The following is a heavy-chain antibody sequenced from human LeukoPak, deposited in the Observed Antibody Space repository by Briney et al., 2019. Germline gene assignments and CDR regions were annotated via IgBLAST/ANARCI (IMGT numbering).Heavy chain of an antibody. Sequence: ASVKVSCKASGYTFTGYYMHWVRQAPGQGLEWMGWINPNSGGTNYAQKFQGRVTMTRDTSISKAYMELSRLRSDDTAVYYCARDPPYGGEFDYWGQGTLVTVSS. D-gene: IGHD4-23*01. CDR2: INPNSGGT. CDR1: GYTFTGYY. V-gene: IGHV1-2*02. J-gene: IGHJ4*02. CDR3: ARDPPYGGEFDY.